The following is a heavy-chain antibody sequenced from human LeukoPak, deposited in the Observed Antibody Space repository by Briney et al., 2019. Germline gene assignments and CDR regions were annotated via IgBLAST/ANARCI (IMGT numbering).Heavy chain of an antibody. D-gene: IGHD6-19*01. CDR3: ARPTTSGWYPH. V-gene: IGHV3-48*01. CDR1: GFTFSDYD. CDR2: ITGSSSSK. Sequence: GGSLRLSCAASGFTFSDYDMNWIRQAPGTWLEWVSYITGSSSSKCYADSVKGRFTISRDNAKNSLYLQMNSLRAEDTAVYYCARPTTSGWYPHWGQGTMVTVSS. J-gene: IGHJ3*01.